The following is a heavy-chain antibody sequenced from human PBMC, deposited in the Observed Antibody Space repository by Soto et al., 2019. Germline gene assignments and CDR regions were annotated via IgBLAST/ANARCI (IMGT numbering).Heavy chain of an antibody. J-gene: IGHJ3*02. CDR3: AKEFSVVAADAFDI. CDR2: ISYDGSNK. V-gene: IGHV3-30*18. CDR1: GFTFSSYG. D-gene: IGHD2-15*01. Sequence: GGSLRLSCAASGFTFSSYGMHWVRQAPGKGLEWVAVISYDGSNKYYADSVKGRFTISRDNSKNTLYLQMNSLRAEDTAVYYCAKEFSVVAADAFDIWGQGTMVTVSS.